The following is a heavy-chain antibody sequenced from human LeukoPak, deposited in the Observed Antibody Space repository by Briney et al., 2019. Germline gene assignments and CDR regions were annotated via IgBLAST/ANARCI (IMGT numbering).Heavy chain of an antibody. J-gene: IGHJ4*02. CDR2: INPNSGGT. CDR3: ASQVIFSGSYYGPGDY. D-gene: IGHD1-26*01. Sequence: ASVKVSCKASGYTFTGYYMHWVRQAPGQGLEWMGWINPNSGGTNYAQKFQGRVTMTRDTSISTAYMELSRLRSDDTAVYYCASQVIFSGSYYGPGDYWGQGTLVTVSS. CDR1: GYTFTGYY. V-gene: IGHV1-2*02.